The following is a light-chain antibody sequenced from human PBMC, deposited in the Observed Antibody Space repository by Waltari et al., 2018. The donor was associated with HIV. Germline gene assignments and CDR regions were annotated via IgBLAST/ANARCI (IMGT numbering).Light chain of an antibody. J-gene: IGKJ2*01. V-gene: IGKV3-15*01. CDR2: GVS. CDR3: QQYTDWPYT. CDR1: QSVSSN. Sequence: EIVMTQSPATLSGSPGERATLSCRASQSVSSNLAWYQQKPGQAPRLLMYGVSTRATGIPARFSGSGSLTEFTLSISSLQSEDFAVYYCQQYTDWPYTFGQGTKLEIK.